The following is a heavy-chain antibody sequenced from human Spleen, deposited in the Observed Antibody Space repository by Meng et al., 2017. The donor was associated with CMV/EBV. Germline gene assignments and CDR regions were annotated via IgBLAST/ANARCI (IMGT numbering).Heavy chain of an antibody. CDR2: IIPILGIA. J-gene: IGHJ4*02. Sequence: GGSLRLSCAASGFTFSSYAISWVRQAPGQGLEWMVGIIPILGIANYAQKFQGRVTITADKSTSTAYMELSSLRSEDTAVYYCARSFLDIVATIEVRGGIYYFDYWGQGTLVTVSS. D-gene: IGHD5-12*01. CDR1: GFTFSSYA. V-gene: IGHV1-69*10. CDR3: ARSFLDIVATIEVRGGIYYFDY.